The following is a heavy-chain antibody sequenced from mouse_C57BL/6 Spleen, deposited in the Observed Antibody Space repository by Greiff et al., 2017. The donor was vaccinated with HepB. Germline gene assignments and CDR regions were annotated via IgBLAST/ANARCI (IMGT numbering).Heavy chain of an antibody. CDR1: GYTFTDYY. J-gene: IGHJ2*01. CDR2: INPNNGGT. CDR3: ARASHYYGSSSNFDY. Sequence: VQLQQSGPELVKPGASVKISCKASGYTFTDYYMNWVKQSHGKSLEWIGDINPNNGGTSYNQKFKGKATLTVDKSSSTAYMELRSLTSEDSAVYYCARASHYYGSSSNFDYWGQGTTLTVSS. V-gene: IGHV1-26*01. D-gene: IGHD1-1*01.